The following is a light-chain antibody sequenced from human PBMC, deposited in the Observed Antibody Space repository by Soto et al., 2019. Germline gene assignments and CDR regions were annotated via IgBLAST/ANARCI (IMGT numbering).Light chain of an antibody. CDR1: SSDVGGYNY. CDR2: DVT. V-gene: IGLV2-14*01. J-gene: IGLJ2*01. CDR3: SSYTSSSDVV. Sequence: QSALTQPASVSASPGQSITLSCTGTSSDVGGYNYVSWYQQFPGKAPKLIIYDVTDRPSGVSDRFSGSKSANTASLNISGLQAEDEADYYCSSYTSSSDVVFGGGTKLTVL.